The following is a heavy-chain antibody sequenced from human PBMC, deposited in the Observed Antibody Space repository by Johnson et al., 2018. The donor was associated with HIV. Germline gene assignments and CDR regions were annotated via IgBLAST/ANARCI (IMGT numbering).Heavy chain of an antibody. V-gene: IGHV3-30*02. CDR1: GFTFSSYG. CDR3: ARGRGALDI. Sequence: QVQLVESGGGVVQPGGSLRLSCAASGFTFSSYGMHWVRQAPGKGLEWVAFIRYDGSNKYYADSVKGRFTISRDNSKNTLSLQMNSLSAEDTAVYYCARGRGALDIWGQGTKVTVSS. CDR2: IRYDGSNK. D-gene: IGHD3-16*01. J-gene: IGHJ3*02.